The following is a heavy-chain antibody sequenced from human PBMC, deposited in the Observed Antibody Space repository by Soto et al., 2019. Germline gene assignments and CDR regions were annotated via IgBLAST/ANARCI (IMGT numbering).Heavy chain of an antibody. CDR2: IYSGGST. CDR1: GLTVSTNY. J-gene: IGHJ4*02. Sequence: GGSLRLSCAASGLTVSTNYMSWVRQAPGKGLEWVSVIYSGGSTYYADSVKGRFTISRDNSKNTLYLQMNSLRAEDTAVYYCARRGSGSYYDYWGQGTLVTVSS. V-gene: IGHV3-53*01. CDR3: ARRGSGSYYDY. D-gene: IGHD1-26*01.